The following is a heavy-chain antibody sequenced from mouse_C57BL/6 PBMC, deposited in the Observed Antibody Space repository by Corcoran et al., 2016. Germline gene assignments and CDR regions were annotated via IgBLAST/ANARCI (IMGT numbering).Heavy chain of an antibody. D-gene: IGHD2-4*01. CDR3: ARSYYDYDPPFDY. CDR2: INTYSGVP. V-gene: IGHV9-3*01. Sequence: QIQLVQSGPELKKPGETVKISCKASGYTFTTYGMSWVKQAPGKGLKWMGWINTYSGVPTYADDFKGRFAFSLETSASTAYLQINNLKTEDTATYFCARSYYDYDPPFDYWGQGTTLTVSS. CDR1: GYTFTTYG. J-gene: IGHJ2*01.